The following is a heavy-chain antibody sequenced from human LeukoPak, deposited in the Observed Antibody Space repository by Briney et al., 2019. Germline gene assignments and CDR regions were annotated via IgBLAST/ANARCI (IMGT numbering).Heavy chain of an antibody. CDR2: ISSSGSTT. CDR3: ASPYGSGSRYYYYYMDV. D-gene: IGHD3-10*01. J-gene: IGHJ6*03. Sequence: GGSLRLSCAASGFTLSDYDMSWIRQAPGKGLEWVSYISSSGSTTYYADSVKGRFTISRDNAKDSLYLLMNSLRAEDTAVYYCASPYGSGSRYYYYYMDVWGKGTTATVSS. CDR1: GFTLSDYD. V-gene: IGHV3-11*01.